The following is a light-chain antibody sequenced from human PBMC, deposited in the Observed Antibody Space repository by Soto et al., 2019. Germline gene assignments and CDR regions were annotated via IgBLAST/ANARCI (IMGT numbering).Light chain of an antibody. CDR1: SSDVGGYNS. V-gene: IGLV2-14*01. CDR2: DVG. CDR3: SSYTSSSTLV. Sequence: QAVLTQPDSVCGSPGQSITISCTGTSSDVGGYNSVSWYQQHPGKAPKLMIYDVGNRPSGVSNRFSGSKSGNTASLTISGLQAEDEADYYCSSYTSSSTLVFGTGTKVTVL. J-gene: IGLJ1*01.